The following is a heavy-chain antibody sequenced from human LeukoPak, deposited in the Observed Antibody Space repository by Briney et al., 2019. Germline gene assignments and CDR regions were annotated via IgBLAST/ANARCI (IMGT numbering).Heavy chain of an antibody. J-gene: IGHJ4*02. CDR1: GFTFSSYA. CDR2: INSDGRST. D-gene: IGHD5-18*01. CDR3: AGGARGYTYGYTY. Sequence: GGSLRLSCAASGFTFSSYAMHWVRQAPGKGLVWVSRINSDGRSTSYADSVKGRFTISRDNAKNTLYLQMNSLRAEDTAVYYCAGGARGYTYGYTYWGQGTLVTVSS. V-gene: IGHV3-74*01.